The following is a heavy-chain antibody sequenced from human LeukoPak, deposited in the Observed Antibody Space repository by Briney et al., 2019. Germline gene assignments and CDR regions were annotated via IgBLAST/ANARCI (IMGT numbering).Heavy chain of an antibody. Sequence: GGYLRLSCVSSGFSFSNYAMSWVRQAPGKGLEWVSSISGSGGSTHYADSVKGRFTISRDKTKNTLYLQMNSLRAEDTAVYYCAKSAYYDASGYYREYYFDYWGQGTLVTVSS. J-gene: IGHJ4*02. D-gene: IGHD3-22*01. V-gene: IGHV3-23*01. CDR1: GFSFSNYA. CDR2: ISGSGGST. CDR3: AKSAYYDASGYYREYYFDY.